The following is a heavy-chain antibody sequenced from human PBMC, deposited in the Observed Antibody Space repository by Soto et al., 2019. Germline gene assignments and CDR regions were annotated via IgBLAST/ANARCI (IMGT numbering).Heavy chain of an antibody. V-gene: IGHV1-18*01. J-gene: IGHJ4*02. CDR3: ARDIRGSYYSYYFDY. CDR1: GYTFTSYG. Sequence: QVQLVQSGAEVKKPGASVKVSCKASGYTFTSYGISWVRQAPGQGLEWMGWISAYNGNTNYAQKLQGRVTMTTDTSTSTAYRELRSLRSDDTAVYYCARDIRGSYYSYYFDYWGQGTLVTVSS. D-gene: IGHD1-26*01. CDR2: ISAYNGNT.